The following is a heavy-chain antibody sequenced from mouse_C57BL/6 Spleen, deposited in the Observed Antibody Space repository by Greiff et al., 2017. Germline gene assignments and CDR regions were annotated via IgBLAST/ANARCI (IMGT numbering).Heavy chain of an antibody. D-gene: IGHD1-1*01. J-gene: IGHJ3*01. V-gene: IGHV1-9*01. CDR2: ILPGSGST. CDR3: ANYGSSYAWFAY. CDR1: GYTFTGYW. Sequence: VQLVESGAELMKPGASVKLSCKASGYTFTGYWIEWVKQRPGHGLEWIGEILPGSGSTNYNEKVNGKATFTADTSANTAYMQLSSLTTEDSAIYYCANYGSSYAWFAYWGQGSLVTVSA.